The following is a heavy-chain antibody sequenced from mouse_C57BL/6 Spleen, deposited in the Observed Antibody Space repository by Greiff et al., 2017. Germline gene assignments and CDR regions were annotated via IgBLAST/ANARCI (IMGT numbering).Heavy chain of an antibody. CDR1: GFTFSDYY. CDR3: AREAGYYGSSFYWYFDV. CDR2: INYDGSST. Sequence: EVMLVESEGGLVQPGSSMKLSCTASGFTFSDYYMAWVRQVPEKGLEWVANINYDGSSTYYLDSLKSRFIISRDNAKNILYLQMSSLKSEDTATYYCAREAGYYGSSFYWYFDVWGTGTTVTVSS. J-gene: IGHJ1*03. D-gene: IGHD1-1*01. V-gene: IGHV5-16*01.